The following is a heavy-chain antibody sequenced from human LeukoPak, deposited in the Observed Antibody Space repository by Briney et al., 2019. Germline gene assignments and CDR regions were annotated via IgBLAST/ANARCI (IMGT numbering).Heavy chain of an antibody. CDR1: GFTFSSYG. V-gene: IGHV3-30*02. J-gene: IGHJ4*02. D-gene: IGHD6-6*01. CDR3: AKVQSIAARPYYFDY. CDR2: IRYDGSNK. Sequence: GGSLRLSCAASGFTFSSYGMHWVRQAPGKGLEWVAFIRYDGSNKYYADSVKGRFTISRDNSKNTLYLQMNSLRAEDTAVYYCAKVQSIAARPYYFDYWGQGTLVTVSS.